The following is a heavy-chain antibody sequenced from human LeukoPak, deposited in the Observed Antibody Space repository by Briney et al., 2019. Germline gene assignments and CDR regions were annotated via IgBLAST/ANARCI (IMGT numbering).Heavy chain of an antibody. CDR3: ASEIVVVVAAAFDI. CDR2: ISSSSSYI. D-gene: IGHD2-15*01. V-gene: IGHV3-21*01. Sequence: GGSLRLSCAASGFTFSSYEMNWVRQAPGKGLEWVSSISSSSSYIYYADSVKGRFTISRDNAKNSLYLQMNSLRAEDTAVYYCASEIVVVVAAAFDIWGQGTMVTVSS. J-gene: IGHJ3*02. CDR1: GFTFSSYE.